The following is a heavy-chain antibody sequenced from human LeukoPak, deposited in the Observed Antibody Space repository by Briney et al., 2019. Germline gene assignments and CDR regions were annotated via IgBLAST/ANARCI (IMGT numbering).Heavy chain of an antibody. D-gene: IGHD1-26*01. CDR3: ARGGLGQRSYSTGFDY. CDR2: ISSSGSTI. V-gene: IGHV3-11*01. J-gene: IGHJ4*02. CDR1: GGSISNSSYF. Sequence: LSLTCTVSGGSISNSSYFWGWIRQAPGKGLEWVSYISSSGSTIYYADSVKGRFTISRDNAKNSLYLQMNSLRAEDTAVYYCARGGLGQRSYSTGFDYWGQGTLVTVSS.